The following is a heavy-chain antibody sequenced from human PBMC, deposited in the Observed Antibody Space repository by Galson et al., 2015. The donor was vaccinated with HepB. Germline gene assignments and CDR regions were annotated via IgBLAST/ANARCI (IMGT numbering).Heavy chain of an antibody. CDR3: ARNFGRLDCSSTSCYGYYYYYMDV. J-gene: IGHJ6*03. CDR2: INAGNGNT. D-gene: IGHD2-2*01. V-gene: IGHV1-3*01. Sequence: SVKVSCKASGYTFTSYAMHWVRQAPGQRLEWMGWINAGNGNTKYSQKFQGRVTITRDTSASTAYMELSSLRSEDTAVYYCARNFGRLDCSSTSCYGYYYYYMDVWGKGTTVTVSS. CDR1: GYTFTSYA.